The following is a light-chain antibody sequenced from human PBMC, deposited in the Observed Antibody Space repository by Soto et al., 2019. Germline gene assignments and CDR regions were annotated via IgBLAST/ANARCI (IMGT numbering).Light chain of an antibody. Sequence: EIVLTQSPGTLSLSPGERATLSCRAGQSVSSNYLAWYQRKPGQAPRLLIYGASSRATGIPDRFSGSGSGTDFTLTISRLEPEDFAVFYCQQYGSSPQTFGQGTKVEIK. CDR1: QSVSSNY. CDR2: GAS. CDR3: QQYGSSPQT. V-gene: IGKV3-20*01. J-gene: IGKJ1*01.